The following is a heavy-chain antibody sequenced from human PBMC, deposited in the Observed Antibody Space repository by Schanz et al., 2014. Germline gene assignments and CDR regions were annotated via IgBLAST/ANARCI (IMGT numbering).Heavy chain of an antibody. CDR3: ARGGGGWNFYGMDV. D-gene: IGHD3-16*01. J-gene: IGHJ6*02. Sequence: QVQLQESGPGLVKPSETLSLTCTVSGDSISTYSWNWVRQAPGKGLEWIGYINYSGSTNYIPSLKSRVTMSVGTSKNQFSLRLNSVIAADTAVYYCARGGGGWNFYGMDVWGQGTTVTVSS. CDR2: INYSGST. CDR1: GDSISTYS. V-gene: IGHV4-59*01.